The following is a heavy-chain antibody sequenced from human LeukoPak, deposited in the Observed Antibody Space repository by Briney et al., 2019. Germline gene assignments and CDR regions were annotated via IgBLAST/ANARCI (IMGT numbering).Heavy chain of an antibody. D-gene: IGHD3-3*01. J-gene: IGHJ4*02. CDR3: AKGRITIFGVVRRFDY. CDR2: ISGSGGST. V-gene: IGHV3-23*01. Sequence: GGSLRLSCAASGFTFSSYAMSWVRQAPGKGLEWVSAISGSGGSTYYADSVKGRFTISRDNSKNTLYLQMNSLRAEDTAVYYCAKGRITIFGVVRRFDYWGQGTLVTVPS. CDR1: GFTFSSYA.